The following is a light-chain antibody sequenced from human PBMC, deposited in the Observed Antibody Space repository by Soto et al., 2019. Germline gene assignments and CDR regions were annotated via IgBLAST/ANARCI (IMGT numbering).Light chain of an antibody. Sequence: DLQMTQSPSSLSASVGDRVTITCRASQSISNYLNWYQQKPGKAPNLLIYAASSLQSGVLSRFSGSASGTDFTLTIISLQPEDFATYYCQHSNNTPPTFGQGTKVEIK. J-gene: IGKJ1*01. V-gene: IGKV1-39*01. CDR2: AAS. CDR3: QHSNNTPPT. CDR1: QSISNY.